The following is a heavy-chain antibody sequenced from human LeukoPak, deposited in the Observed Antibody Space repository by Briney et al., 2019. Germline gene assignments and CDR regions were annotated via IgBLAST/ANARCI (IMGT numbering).Heavy chain of an antibody. CDR3: ARDSPHRTVFGMVMDYYYKGMDV. D-gene: IGHD3-3*01. Sequence: GASVKVSCKASGYTFTSYGISWVRQGPGQGLEWMGWISAYNGNTNYAQKLQGRVTMTTDTSTSTVYMELRSLRVEDTAVYYCARDSPHRTVFGMVMDYYYKGMDVWGQGTTVTVSS. V-gene: IGHV1-18*01. CDR1: GYTFTSYG. J-gene: IGHJ6*02. CDR2: ISAYNGNT.